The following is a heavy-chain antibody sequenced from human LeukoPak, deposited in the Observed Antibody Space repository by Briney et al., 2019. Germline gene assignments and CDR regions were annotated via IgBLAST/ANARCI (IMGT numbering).Heavy chain of an antibody. D-gene: IGHD1-26*01. J-gene: IGHJ4*02. Sequence: GGSLRLSCAASGFTFSSYAMSWVRQAPGKGLEWVSAISGSGGSTYYADSVKGRFTTSRDNSKNTLYLQMNSLRAEDTAVYYCAKDRRRGRGATFFGYWGQGTLVTVSS. CDR3: AKDRRRGRGATFFGY. CDR2: ISGSGGST. CDR1: GFTFSSYA. V-gene: IGHV3-23*01.